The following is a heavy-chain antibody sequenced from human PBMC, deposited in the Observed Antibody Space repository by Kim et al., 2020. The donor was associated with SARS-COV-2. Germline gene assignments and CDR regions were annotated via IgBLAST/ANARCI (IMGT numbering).Heavy chain of an antibody. CDR1: GFTFSNYA. CDR2: ISNSGSHT. D-gene: IGHD3-22*01. Sequence: GGSLRLSCAASGFTFSNYAMNWVRQAPGRGLEWVSSISNSGSHTYYADSVKGRFTISRDNSKNTLYLQMNSLGAEDTAVYYCAKPSSDYYDSSGTTDWGQGTLVTVSS. V-gene: IGHV3-23*01. CDR3: AKPSSDYYDSSGTTD. J-gene: IGHJ4*02.